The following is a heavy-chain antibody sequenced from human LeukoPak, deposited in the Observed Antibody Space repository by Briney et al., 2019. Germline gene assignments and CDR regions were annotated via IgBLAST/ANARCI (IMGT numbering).Heavy chain of an antibody. D-gene: IGHD3-16*02. J-gene: IGHJ4*02. CDR3: ARFATFGGVIFYMDY. CDR2: INQDGSKK. V-gene: IGHV3-7*01. CDR1: GFTFTDYW. Sequence: GGSLRLSCTTSGFTFTDYWMTWVRQAPGKGLEWVANINQDGSKKFYVDSVKGRFTISRDNAKNSLYLQMNSLRAEDTAVYYCARFATFGGVIFYMDYWGQGTLVTVSS.